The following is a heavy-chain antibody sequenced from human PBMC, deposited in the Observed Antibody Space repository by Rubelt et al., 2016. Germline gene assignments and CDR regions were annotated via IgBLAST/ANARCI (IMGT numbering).Heavy chain of an antibody. CDR1: GYTFTSYA. D-gene: IGHD3-10*01. J-gene: IGHJ4*02. Sequence: QVQLVQSGAEVKKPGASVKVSCKASGYTFTSYAMHWVRQAPGQRLEWMGWINAGNGNTNYAQKLQCRVTRTTDTSTSTVYMELRSLRSDDTAVYYCARDHFPSGSYSPTNFDYWGQGTLVTVSS. CDR3: ARDHFPSGSYSPTNFDY. CDR2: INAGNGNT. V-gene: IGHV1-3*01.